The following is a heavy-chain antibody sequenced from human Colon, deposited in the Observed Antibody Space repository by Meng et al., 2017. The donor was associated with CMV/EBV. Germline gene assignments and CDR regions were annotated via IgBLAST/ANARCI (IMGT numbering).Heavy chain of an antibody. CDR1: GFTFSSYE. CDR2: ISSSGSTI. Sequence: GESLKISCAASGFTFSSYEMNWVRQAPGKGLEWVSYISSSGSTIHYADSVKGRFTISRDNAKNSLYLQMNSLRAEDTAVYYCAGDGDYIYYYYGMDVWGQGTTVTVSS. CDR3: AGDGDYIYYYYGMDV. D-gene: IGHD4-17*01. V-gene: IGHV3-48*03. J-gene: IGHJ6*02.